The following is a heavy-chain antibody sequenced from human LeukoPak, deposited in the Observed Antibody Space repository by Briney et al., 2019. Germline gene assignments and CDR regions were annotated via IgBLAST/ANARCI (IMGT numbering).Heavy chain of an antibody. Sequence: GGSLRLSCAASGFTFSSYAMSWVRQAPGKGLEWVSAISGSGGSTYYADSVKGRFTISRDNSKNTLYLQMNSLRAEDTAVYYCAKDHDFRSGYSNYFDYWGQGTLVTVSS. J-gene: IGHJ4*02. CDR3: AKDHDFRSGYSNYFDY. CDR2: ISGSGGST. D-gene: IGHD3-3*01. V-gene: IGHV3-23*01. CDR1: GFTFSSYA.